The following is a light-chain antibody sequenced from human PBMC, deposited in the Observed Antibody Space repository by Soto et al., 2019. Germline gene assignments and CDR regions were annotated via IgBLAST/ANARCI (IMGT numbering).Light chain of an antibody. CDR3: QQSESSPRT. CDR1: QSVTSTY. Sequence: EIVLTQSPGTLSLSPGERATLSCRASQSVTSTYLAWYQQTPGQAPRLLIYGTSNRATGVPDRFSGSGSGTDFTLNISGLEPEEFVVYYCQQSESSPRTFGQGTKVEIK. CDR2: GTS. J-gene: IGKJ1*01. V-gene: IGKV3-20*01.